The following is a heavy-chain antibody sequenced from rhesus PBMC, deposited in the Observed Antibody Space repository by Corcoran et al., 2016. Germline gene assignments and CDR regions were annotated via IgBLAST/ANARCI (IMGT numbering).Heavy chain of an antibody. D-gene: IGHD5-12*01. J-gene: IGHJ6*01. CDR1: GGSISSNY. Sequence: QVQLQESGPGLVKPSETLSLTCAVSGGSISSNYWSWIRQAPGKGLEGIGRIYGSGGSTDYDPPLQRLLNNSTDTSKNQFSLNLCSVPAADTAVYYCARQQLQLSNGLDSWGQGVVVTVSS. CDR3: ARQQLQLSNGLDS. CDR2: IYGSGGST. V-gene: IGHV4-160*01.